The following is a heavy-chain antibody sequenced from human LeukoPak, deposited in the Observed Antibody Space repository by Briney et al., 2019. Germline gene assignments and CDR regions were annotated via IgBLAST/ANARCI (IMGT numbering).Heavy chain of an antibody. D-gene: IGHD6-19*01. J-gene: IGHJ4*02. CDR2: LYYTGGT. CDR1: GGSISSYY. V-gene: IGHV4-59*08. Sequence: PSETLSLTCTVSGGSISSYYWSWIRQPPGKALEWIGYLYYTGGTNYNPSLNSRVTTSVDTSKNQFSLRLSSVTAADTAVYYCARHSSGWYHFDYWGQGTLVTVSS. CDR3: ARHSSGWYHFDY.